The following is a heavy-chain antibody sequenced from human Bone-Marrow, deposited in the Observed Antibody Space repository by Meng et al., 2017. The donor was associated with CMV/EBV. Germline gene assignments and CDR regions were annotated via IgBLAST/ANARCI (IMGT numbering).Heavy chain of an antibody. V-gene: IGHV3-30*02. CDR3: ATPGVAAADFDY. D-gene: IGHD6-25*01. Sequence: GGSLRLSCAASGFTFSSYGMHWVRQAPGKGLEWVAFIRYDGSHKYYADSVKGRFTISRDNSKNTLYMQMNSLRAEDTAVYYCATPGVAAADFDYWAQGTLATVPS. J-gene: IGHJ4*02. CDR2: IRYDGSHK. CDR1: GFTFSSYG.